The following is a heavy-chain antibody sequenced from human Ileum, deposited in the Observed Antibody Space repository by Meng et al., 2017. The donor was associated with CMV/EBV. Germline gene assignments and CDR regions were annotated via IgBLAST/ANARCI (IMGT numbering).Heavy chain of an antibody. CDR2: INPLVGIP. CDR1: GDPLNNYA. Sequence: QVQLVQSGTEVKKPGSSVKVSCQASGDPLNNYAMGWVRQVPGQGLEWMGGINPLVGIPNYAQKFQGRVTITADKNTNTVYMELSSLRSDDTAVFYCARDWGDYFDYWGPETLVTVSS. V-gene: IGHV1-69*10. J-gene: IGHJ4*02. D-gene: IGHD3-16*01. CDR3: ARDWGDYFDY.